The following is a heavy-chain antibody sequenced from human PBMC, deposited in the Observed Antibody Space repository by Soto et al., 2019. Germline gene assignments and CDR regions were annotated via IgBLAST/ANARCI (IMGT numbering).Heavy chain of an antibody. Sequence: GGSLRLSCAASGFTFSSYAMSWVRQAPGKGLEWVSGISGSGGTTYYADSVKGRFTISRDNSKNTLYLQVSSLRAEDTAVYYCAKDQAAAGTLSRDDEYWGEGTLVT. CDR2: ISGSGGTT. V-gene: IGHV3-23*01. CDR1: GFTFSSYA. CDR3: AKDQAAAGTLSRDDEY. J-gene: IGHJ1*01. D-gene: IGHD6-13*01.